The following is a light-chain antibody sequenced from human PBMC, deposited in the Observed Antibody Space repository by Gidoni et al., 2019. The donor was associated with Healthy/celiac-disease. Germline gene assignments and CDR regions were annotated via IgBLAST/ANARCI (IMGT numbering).Light chain of an antibody. V-gene: IGKV1-39*01. CDR3: QQSYSTLIFT. CDR1: QSISSY. Sequence: DIQMPQSPSSLSASVGDRVPIPCRASQSISSYLNWYQQKPGKAPKLLIYAASSLQSGVPSRFSGSGSGTDFTLTISSLQPEDFATYYCQQSYSTLIFTFGPGTKVDIK. J-gene: IGKJ3*01. CDR2: AAS.